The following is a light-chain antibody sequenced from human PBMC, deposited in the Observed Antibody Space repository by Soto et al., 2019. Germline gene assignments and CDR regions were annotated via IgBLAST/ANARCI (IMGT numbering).Light chain of an antibody. CDR3: QQRSNWPPVT. V-gene: IGKV3-15*01. CDR1: QSVSSN. Sequence: EIVMTQSPATLSVSPGERATLSCRASQSVSSNLAWYQQKPGQAPRLLIYGASTRAAGIPASFSGSGSGTDFTLAISSLEPEDFAVYYCQQRSNWPPVTFGGGTKVDIK. J-gene: IGKJ4*01. CDR2: GAS.